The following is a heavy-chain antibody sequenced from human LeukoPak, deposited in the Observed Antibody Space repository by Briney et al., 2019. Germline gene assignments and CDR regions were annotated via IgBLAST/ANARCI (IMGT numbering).Heavy chain of an antibody. Sequence: GESLGLSCAASGFIFSSYATSWVRQAPGKGLEWVSVIGGSGTSTYYADSVKGRFTISRDNSKNMLYLQMNSLRVEDTAIYYCAKVSVVAGRNAFDIWGQGTMVTVSS. CDR2: IGGSGTST. CDR3: AKVSVVAGRNAFDI. V-gene: IGHV3-23*01. J-gene: IGHJ3*02. D-gene: IGHD3-22*01. CDR1: GFIFSSYA.